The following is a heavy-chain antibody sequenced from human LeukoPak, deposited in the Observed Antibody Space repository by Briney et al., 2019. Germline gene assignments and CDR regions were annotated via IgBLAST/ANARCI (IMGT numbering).Heavy chain of an antibody. CDR3: ARGPMVRGSRNFDY. Sequence: SETLSLTCTVSGGSISSYYWSWIRQPLGKGLEWIGYIYYSGSTNYNPSLKSRVTISVDTSKNQFSLKLSSVTAADTAVYYCARGPMVRGSRNFDYWGQGTLVTVSS. J-gene: IGHJ4*02. V-gene: IGHV4-59*12. CDR2: IYYSGST. D-gene: IGHD3-10*01. CDR1: GGSISSYY.